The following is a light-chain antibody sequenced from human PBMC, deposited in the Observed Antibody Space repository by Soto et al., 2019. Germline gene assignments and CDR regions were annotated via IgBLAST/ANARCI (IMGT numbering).Light chain of an antibody. CDR2: GAA. V-gene: IGKV3-15*01. CDR3: QQYDNCSPIT. J-gene: IGKJ5*01. CDR1: QSVYST. Sequence: EIVMTQSPATLSVSPGERATLFCRASQSVYSTLAWYQQQPGQAPRLLIYGAATRATGIPARFSGNGSGTEFTLPISSLQSEAFAIYFCQQYDNCSPITFGPGTRLEIK.